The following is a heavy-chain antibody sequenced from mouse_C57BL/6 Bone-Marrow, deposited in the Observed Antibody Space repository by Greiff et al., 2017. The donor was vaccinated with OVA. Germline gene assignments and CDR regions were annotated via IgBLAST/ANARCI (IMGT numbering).Heavy chain of an antibody. J-gene: IGHJ2*01. CDR1: YTFTDYYM. CDR2: YPGSGNTY. CDR3: RDWGVVAPDY. V-gene: IGHV1-83*01. D-gene: IGHD1-1*01. Sequence: VQLQQPGPELVKPGASVKMSCKASGYTFTDYYMHWVKQKPGKGLEWIGEIYPGSGNTYYNEKFKGKATLTADTSSSTAYMQLSSLTSEDSAVYFCARDWGVVAPDYWGQGTTLTVSS.